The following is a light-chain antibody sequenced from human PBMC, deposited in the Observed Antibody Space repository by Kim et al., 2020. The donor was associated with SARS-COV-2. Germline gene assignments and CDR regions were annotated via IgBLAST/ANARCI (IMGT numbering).Light chain of an antibody. CDR3: QQYHTHST. CDR2: QAS. J-gene: IGKJ1*01. V-gene: IGKV1-5*03. CDR1: QSVHIW. Sequence: SASVGDTVIITCRASQSVHIWLAWYQQIPGKAPKLLIHQASNLQSGVPSRFSGRGSGSEFTLTIISLQSGDFATYYCQQYHTHSTFGQGTKVDIK.